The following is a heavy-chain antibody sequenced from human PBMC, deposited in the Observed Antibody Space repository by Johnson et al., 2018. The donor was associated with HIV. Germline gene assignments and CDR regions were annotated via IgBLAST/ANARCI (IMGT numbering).Heavy chain of an antibody. J-gene: IGHJ3*02. CDR1: GFTFSSYS. Sequence: QVQLVESGGGVVQPARSLRLSCAASGFTFSSYSMHWVRQAPGKGLEWVAGISNDGRNKYYADSVKGRFTISRDNSKNTLYLQMNSLRAEDTAVCYCARDRGNYYDSSGYYGLGAFDIWGQGTMVTVSS. V-gene: IGHV3-30*04. D-gene: IGHD3-22*01. CDR3: ARDRGNYYDSSGYYGLGAFDI. CDR2: ISNDGRNK.